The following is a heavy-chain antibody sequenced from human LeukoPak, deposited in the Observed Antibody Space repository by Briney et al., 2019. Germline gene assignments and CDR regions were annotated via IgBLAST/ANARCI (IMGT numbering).Heavy chain of an antibody. Sequence: SQTLSLTCTVSGGSISSGSYYWSWIRQPAGKGLEWIGRIYTSGSTNYNPSLKSRVTISVDTSKNQFSLKLSSVTAADTAVYYCARDTATMGYYYAMDVWGQGTTVTVSS. CDR2: IYTSGST. CDR3: ARDTATMGYYYAMDV. D-gene: IGHD2-15*01. J-gene: IGHJ6*02. CDR1: GGSISSGSYY. V-gene: IGHV4-61*02.